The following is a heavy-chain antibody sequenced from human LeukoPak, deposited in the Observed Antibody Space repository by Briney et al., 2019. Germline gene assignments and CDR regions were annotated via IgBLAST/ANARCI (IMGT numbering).Heavy chain of an antibody. Sequence: GGSLRLSCAASGFTFSDYYMSWIRQAPGKGLEWVSYISSSGSTIYYADSVKGRFTISRDNAKNSLYLQMNSLRAEDTAVYYCARDHEGDSGYDNLYYFDYWGQGTLVTVSS. CDR1: GFTFSDYY. CDR3: ARDHEGDSGYDNLYYFDY. V-gene: IGHV3-11*01. J-gene: IGHJ4*02. D-gene: IGHD5-12*01. CDR2: ISSSGSTI.